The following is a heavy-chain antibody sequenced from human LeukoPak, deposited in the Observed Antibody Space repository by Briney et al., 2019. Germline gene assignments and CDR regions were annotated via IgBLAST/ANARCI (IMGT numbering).Heavy chain of an antibody. CDR3: ARMGSSAYDPYYFDY. V-gene: IGHV3-66*01. J-gene: IGHJ4*02. D-gene: IGHD5-12*01. CDR1: GFTVSRNY. CDR2: IYSGGST. Sequence: GGSLRLSCAASGFTVSRNYMSWVRQAPGKGLEWDSLIYSGGSTYYADSVKARFTISRDNSKNTLYLQMNSLRAEDTAVYYCARMGSSAYDPYYFDYWGQGTLVTVSS.